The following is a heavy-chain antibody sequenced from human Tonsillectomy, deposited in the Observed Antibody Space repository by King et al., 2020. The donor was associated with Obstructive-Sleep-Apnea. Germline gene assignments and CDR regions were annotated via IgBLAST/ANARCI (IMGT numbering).Heavy chain of an antibody. D-gene: IGHD3-10*01. CDR2: ILFDGSNK. Sequence: VQLVESGVGVVQPGRSLRLSGAASGFTFSSYGMHWVRQAPGKGLEWVAVILFDGSNKYYADSVKGRFTIARDNSKNTLYLQMNSLRAEDTAVYYCARGESIDYWGQGTLVTVSS. V-gene: IGHV3-30*03. CDR1: GFTFSSYG. J-gene: IGHJ4*02. CDR3: ARGESIDY.